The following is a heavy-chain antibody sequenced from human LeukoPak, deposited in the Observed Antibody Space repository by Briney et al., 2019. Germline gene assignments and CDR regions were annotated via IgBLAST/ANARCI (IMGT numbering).Heavy chain of an antibody. CDR2: ISSSSSYI. D-gene: IGHD1-1*01. J-gene: IGHJ4*02. Sequence: GGSLRLSCAASGFTFSSYSMNWVRQAPGKGLEWVSSISSSSSYIYYADSVKGRFTISRDNAKNSLYLQMNSLRAEDTAVYYCARDVRGPYNWNDGIDYWGQGTLVTVSS. CDR3: ARDVRGPYNWNDGIDY. CDR1: GFTFSSYS. V-gene: IGHV3-21*01.